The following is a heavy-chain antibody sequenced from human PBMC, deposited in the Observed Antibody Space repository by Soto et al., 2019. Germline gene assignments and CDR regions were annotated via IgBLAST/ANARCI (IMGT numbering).Heavy chain of an antibody. Sequence: GGSLRLSCAASGFTFSTYWMHWVRQAPGKGLVWVSRIKSDGSSTSYAASVKGRFTISRDNAKDTLYLQMHSLRAEDTAVYYCARAPRDIWELPGYWGQGTLVTVSS. J-gene: IGHJ4*02. V-gene: IGHV3-74*01. CDR3: ARAPRDIWELPGY. CDR2: IKSDGSST. D-gene: IGHD1-26*01. CDR1: GFTFSTYW.